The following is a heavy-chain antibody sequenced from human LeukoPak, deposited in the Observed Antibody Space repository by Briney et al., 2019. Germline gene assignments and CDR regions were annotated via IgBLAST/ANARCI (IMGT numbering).Heavy chain of an antibody. J-gene: IGHJ4*02. V-gene: IGHV4-39*01. CDR3: VIPRGFSYGYFDY. Sequence: PSDPLSLTCTVSGGSISSSSAYWGWIRQPPGKGLEWIGSIYYSKNTYYNPSLKSRVTIPADTSKNQFSLTLGSVSATDTAVYYCVIPRGFSYGYFDYWGQGTLVTVSS. D-gene: IGHD5-18*01. CDR2: IYYSKNT. CDR1: GGSISSSSAY.